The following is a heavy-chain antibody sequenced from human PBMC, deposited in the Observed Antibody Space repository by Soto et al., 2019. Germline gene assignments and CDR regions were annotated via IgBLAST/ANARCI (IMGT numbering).Heavy chain of an antibody. V-gene: IGHV3-21*01. CDR2: ISSSSSYI. CDR1: GFTFSSYS. Sequence: EVQLVESGGGLVKPGGSLRLSCAASGFTFSSYSMNWVRQAPGKGLEWVSSISSSSSYIYYADSVKGRFTISRDNAKNSLYLQINSRRAEDRAVYYCARGARTCRGPAACSFDIWGQGTMVTVSS. CDR3: ARGARTCRGPAACSFDI. J-gene: IGHJ3*02. D-gene: IGHD2-8*01.